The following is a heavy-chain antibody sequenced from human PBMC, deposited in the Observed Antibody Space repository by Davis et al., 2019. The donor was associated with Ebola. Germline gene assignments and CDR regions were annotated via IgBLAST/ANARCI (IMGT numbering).Heavy chain of an antibody. D-gene: IGHD1-26*01. Sequence: ASVTVSCKASGYTFTGYYMHWVRQAPAQGLEWMGWINPNSGGTNYAQKLQGRVTMTTDTSRSTAYMELRSLRSDDTAVYYCAREAGATTRIYDSWGQGTLVTVSS. V-gene: IGHV1-2*02. CDR1: GYTFTGYY. J-gene: IGHJ5*01. CDR3: AREAGATTRIYDS. CDR2: INPNSGGT.